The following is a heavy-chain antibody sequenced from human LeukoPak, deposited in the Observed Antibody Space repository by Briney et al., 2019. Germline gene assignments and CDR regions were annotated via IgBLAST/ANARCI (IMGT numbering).Heavy chain of an antibody. Sequence: PSQTLSLTCTVSGGSISSGSYYWSWVRQPAGKGLEWIGRIYTSGSTNYNPSLKSRVTISVDTSKNQFSLKLSSVTAADTAVYYCARDNAGYDILTGYLNYYFDYWGQGTLLTVSS. V-gene: IGHV4-61*02. CDR3: ARDNAGYDILTGYLNYYFDY. CDR1: GGSISSGSYY. D-gene: IGHD3-9*01. J-gene: IGHJ4*02. CDR2: IYTSGST.